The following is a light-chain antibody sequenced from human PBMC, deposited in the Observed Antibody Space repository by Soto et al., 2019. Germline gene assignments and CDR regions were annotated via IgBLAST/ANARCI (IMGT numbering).Light chain of an antibody. V-gene: IGKV3-20*01. J-gene: IGKJ2*01. CDR2: GAS. CDR1: QSVSSSY. CDR3: QQYGNSTRYT. Sequence: EIVLTQSPGTLSLSPGERATLSCRASQSVSSSYLAWYQQKPGQAPRLLIYGASSRATGIPDRFSGSGSGTDFTLTISRLEPEDFAVHYCQQYGNSTRYTFGQGTKLEIK.